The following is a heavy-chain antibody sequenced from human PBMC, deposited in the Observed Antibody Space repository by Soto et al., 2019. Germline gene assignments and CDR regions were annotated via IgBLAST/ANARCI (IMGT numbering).Heavy chain of an antibody. V-gene: IGHV3-30*03. CDR2: MSFDGINK. CDR3: AAGSHVDY. Sequence: QVQLVESGGGVVQPGRSLRLSCSASGFTFGRYDMHWVRQAPGKGLEWVAVMSFDGINKYYAESVEGRFTISRDNSKSTVFLEVSSLRAEDTAVYYCAAGSHVDYWCQGTLVTVSS. D-gene: IGHD6-13*01. J-gene: IGHJ4*02. CDR1: GFTFGRYD.